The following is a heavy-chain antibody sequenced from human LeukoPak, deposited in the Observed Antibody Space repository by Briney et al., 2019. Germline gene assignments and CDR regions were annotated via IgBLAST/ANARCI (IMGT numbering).Heavy chain of an antibody. CDR2: IYHSGST. CDR3: AKGSGSPNWFDP. Sequence: KPSETLSLTCAVSGGSISSSNWWSWVRQPPGKGLEWIGEIYHSGSTNYNPSLKSRVTISVDTSKNQFSLKLSSVTAADTAVYYCAKGSGSPNWFDPWGQGTLVTVSS. CDR1: GGSISSSNW. V-gene: IGHV4-4*02. D-gene: IGHD3-10*01. J-gene: IGHJ5*02.